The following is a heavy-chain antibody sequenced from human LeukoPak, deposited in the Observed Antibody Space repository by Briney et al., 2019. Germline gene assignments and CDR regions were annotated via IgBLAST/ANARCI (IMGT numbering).Heavy chain of an antibody. Sequence: GGSLRLSCAASGFTFSSYGMHWVRQAPGKGLEWVTLIWYDGSNKYYADSVKGRLTISRDNSKNTLCPQMNSLRAEDTAVYYCAREGPRGNSQFGYWGQGTLVTVSS. CDR1: GFTFSSYG. D-gene: IGHD2/OR15-2a*01. CDR2: IWYDGSNK. V-gene: IGHV3-33*01. J-gene: IGHJ4*02. CDR3: AREGPRGNSQFGY.